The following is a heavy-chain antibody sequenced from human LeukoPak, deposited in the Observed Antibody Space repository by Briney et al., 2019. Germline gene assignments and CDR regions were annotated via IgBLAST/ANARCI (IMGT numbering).Heavy chain of an antibody. Sequence: ASVKVSCKASGYTFTSYGISWVRQAPGQGLEWMGWISAYNGNTNYAQKLQGRVTMTTDTSTSTAYMELRSLRSDDTAVYYCARAEDVLRYFDWLPNPDYWGQGTLGTVSS. V-gene: IGHV1-18*04. J-gene: IGHJ4*02. D-gene: IGHD3-9*01. CDR3: ARAEDVLRYFDWLPNPDY. CDR1: GYTFTSYG. CDR2: ISAYNGNT.